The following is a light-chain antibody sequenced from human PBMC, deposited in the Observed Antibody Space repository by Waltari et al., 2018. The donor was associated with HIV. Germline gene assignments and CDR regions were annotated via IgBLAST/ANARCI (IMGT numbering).Light chain of an antibody. Sequence: QAGLTQPPSVSKDLRQTATLTCTGNSHNVSNQGATWLQHHQGHPPKLLSYRNNNRPSGISERFSASRSRNTASLTITGLQPEDEADYYCSAWDSSLGAWVFGGGTKLTVL. J-gene: IGLJ3*02. CDR3: SAWDSSLGAWV. CDR1: SHNVSNQG. CDR2: RNN. V-gene: IGLV10-54*04.